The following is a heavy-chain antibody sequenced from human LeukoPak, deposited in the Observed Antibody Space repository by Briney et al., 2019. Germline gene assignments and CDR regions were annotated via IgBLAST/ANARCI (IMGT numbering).Heavy chain of an antibody. CDR1: GYTFTNYD. D-gene: IGHD1-26*01. CDR2: MNPNSANT. V-gene: IGHV1-8*03. Sequence: GASVKVSCKASGYTFTNYDINWVRQATGQGLEWMGWMNPNSANTGYSQKFQGRVTFTRDTSISTAYMELSSLRSEDTAVYYCARDSSGSLGYYGMDVWGQGTTVTVSS. J-gene: IGHJ6*02. CDR3: ARDSSGSLGYYGMDV.